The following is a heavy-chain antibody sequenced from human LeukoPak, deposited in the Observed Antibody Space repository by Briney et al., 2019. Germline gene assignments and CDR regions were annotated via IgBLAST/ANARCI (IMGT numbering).Heavy chain of an antibody. CDR1: GGSINNYY. CDR2: IYYSGST. D-gene: IGHD3-3*01. J-gene: IGHJ6*03. CDR3: ARGQRFLEWLSPDYFYMDV. Sequence: SETLSLTCTVSGGSINNYYWSWIRQPPGKGLEWIGYIYYSGSTNYNPSLKSRVTISADTSQNQFSLKLSSVTAADTGMYYCARGQRFLEWLSPDYFYMDVWGKGTTVTVSS. V-gene: IGHV4-59*08.